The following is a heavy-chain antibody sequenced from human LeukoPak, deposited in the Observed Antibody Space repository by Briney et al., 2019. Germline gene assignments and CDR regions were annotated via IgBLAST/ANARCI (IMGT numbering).Heavy chain of an antibody. V-gene: IGHV3-73*01. CDR2: IRNKANSYAT. D-gene: IGHD3-10*01. CDR3: NSIGRFGELSSYDDLHI. J-gene: IGHJ3*02. CDR1: GFTFSGSA. Sequence: GGSLRLSCAASGFTFSGSAIHWVRQASGKGLEWLGRIRNKANSYATAYAASVKGRFTISRDDSKNTAYLQMNSLKTEDTAVYYCNSIGRFGELSSYDDLHIWGQGTKVIVSS.